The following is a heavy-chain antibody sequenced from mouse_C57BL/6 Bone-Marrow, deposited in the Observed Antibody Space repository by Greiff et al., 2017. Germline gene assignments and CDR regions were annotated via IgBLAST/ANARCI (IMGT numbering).Heavy chain of an antibody. J-gene: IGHJ3*01. CDR3: ARDGVIWLRRD. Sequence: QVQLKESGAELARPGASVKLSCKASGYTFTSYGISWVKQRTGQGLEWIGEIYPRSGNTYYNEKFKGKATLTADKSSSTAYMELRSLTSEDSAVYFCARDGVIWLRRDWGQGTLVTVSA. CDR2: IYPRSGNT. V-gene: IGHV1-81*01. D-gene: IGHD2-2*01. CDR1: GYTFTSYG.